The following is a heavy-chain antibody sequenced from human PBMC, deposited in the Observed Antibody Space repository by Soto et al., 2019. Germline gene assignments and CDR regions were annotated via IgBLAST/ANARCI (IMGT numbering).Heavy chain of an antibody. CDR2: IYWDGDK. CDR3: AHRANMTSFGLIIDNGIWFDP. CDR1: GFSLSTSGAA. V-gene: IGHV2-5*02. D-gene: IGHD3-16*01. J-gene: IGHJ5*02. Sequence: QINLIESGPTLVKPTQTLTLTCTFSGFSLSTSGAAVGWVRQPPGRALEWLALIYWDGDKRYNASLGNRLTITKDTSMNQVVLTLTNVDPADTATYYCAHRANMTSFGLIIDNGIWFDPWGQGTRVIVSS.